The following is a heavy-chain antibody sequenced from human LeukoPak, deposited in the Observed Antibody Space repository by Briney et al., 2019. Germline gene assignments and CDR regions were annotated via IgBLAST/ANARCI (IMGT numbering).Heavy chain of an antibody. Sequence: ASVKVSCKASRYTFTGYYMHWVRQAPGQGLEWMGWINPNSGGTNYAQKFQGRVTMTRDTSISTAYMELSRLRSDDTAVYYCAREYYDSSGSHAFDTWGQGTMVTVSS. J-gene: IGHJ3*02. V-gene: IGHV1-2*02. CDR2: INPNSGGT. D-gene: IGHD3-22*01. CDR3: AREYYDSSGSHAFDT. CDR1: RYTFTGYY.